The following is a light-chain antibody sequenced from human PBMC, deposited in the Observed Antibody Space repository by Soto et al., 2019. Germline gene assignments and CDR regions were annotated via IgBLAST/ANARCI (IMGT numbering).Light chain of an antibody. CDR2: DAS. J-gene: IGKJ5*01. CDR3: QQRSNWPPIT. CDR1: QSVSSY. V-gene: IGKV3-11*01. Sequence: EIVLTQSPATLSLSPGERATLSCRASQSVSSYLAWYQQKPGQAPRLLIYDASNRATSIPARFSGSGSGTDFTLTISSLDPEDFAIYYCQQRSNWPPITFGQGTRLEIK.